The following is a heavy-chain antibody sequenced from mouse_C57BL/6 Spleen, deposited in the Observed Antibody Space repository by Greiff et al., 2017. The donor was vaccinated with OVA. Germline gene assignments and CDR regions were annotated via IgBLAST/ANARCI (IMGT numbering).Heavy chain of an antibody. Sequence: VQLQQSGAELVRPGASVKLSCTASGFNIKDDYMHWVKQRPEQGLEWIGWIDPENGDTEYASKFQGKATITADTSSNTAYLQLSSLTSEDTAVYYCTTLITTVVAPLAYWGQGTLVTVSA. CDR1: GFNIKDDY. D-gene: IGHD1-1*01. CDR3: TTLITTVVAPLAY. CDR2: IDPENGDT. V-gene: IGHV14-4*01. J-gene: IGHJ3*01.